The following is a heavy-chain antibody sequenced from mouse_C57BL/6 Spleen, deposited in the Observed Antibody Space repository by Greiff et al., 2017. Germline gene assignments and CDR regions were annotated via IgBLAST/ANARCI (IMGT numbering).Heavy chain of an antibody. D-gene: IGHD1-1*01. CDR3: AREDYGSSYDWFAY. Sequence: EVKVVESGGGLVKPGGSLKLSCAASGFTFSSYAMSWVRQTPEKRLEWVATISDGGSYTYYPDNVKGRFTISRDNAKNNLYLQMSHLKSEDTAMYYCAREDYGSSYDWFAYWGQGTLVTVSA. V-gene: IGHV5-4*01. CDR2: ISDGGSYT. J-gene: IGHJ3*01. CDR1: GFTFSSYA.